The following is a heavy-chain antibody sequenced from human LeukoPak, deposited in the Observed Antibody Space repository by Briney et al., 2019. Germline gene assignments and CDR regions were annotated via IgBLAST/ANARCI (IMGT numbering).Heavy chain of an antibody. D-gene: IGHD3-22*01. CDR1: GLTPSTYS. Sequence: GRSLCPSCAVSGLTPSTYSTNWVRPAAGKGLGWVAYISSISSTIYYTNSVKGRFTISRDNAKNSLYLQMNSLRAEDTAVYCYARDRRHYYDISGGLRLKGNNWFDSWGQGTLVTVPS. J-gene: IGHJ5*01. V-gene: IGHV3-48*04. CDR2: ISSISSTI. CDR3: ARDRRHYYDISGGLRLKGNNWFDS.